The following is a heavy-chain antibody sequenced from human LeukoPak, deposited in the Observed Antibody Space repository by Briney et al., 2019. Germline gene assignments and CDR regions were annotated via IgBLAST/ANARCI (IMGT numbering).Heavy chain of an antibody. CDR1: GFTFSSYA. D-gene: IGHD6-13*01. V-gene: IGHV3-30-3*01. J-gene: IGHJ4*02. CDR2: ISYDGSNK. CDR3: AKDGGSRIAAAWNPGDY. Sequence: GGSLRLSCAASGFTFSSYAMHWVRQAPGKGLEWVAVISYDGSNKYYADSVKGRFTISRDNSKNTLYLQMNSLRAEDTAVYYCAKDGGSRIAAAWNPGDYWGQGTLVTVSS.